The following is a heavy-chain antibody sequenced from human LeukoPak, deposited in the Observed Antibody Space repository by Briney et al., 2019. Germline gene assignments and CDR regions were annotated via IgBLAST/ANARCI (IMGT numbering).Heavy chain of an antibody. CDR1: GFTVSDNY. CDR2: IYSGGTT. Sequence: GGSLRLSCAASGFTVSDNYMSWVRQAPGKGLEWVSVIYSGGTTYSADSVKGRFAISRDNSKNTLYLQMNSLRAEDTAVYYCARHDSWAGWFDPWGQGTLVTVSS. D-gene: IGHD3-22*01. CDR3: ARHDSWAGWFDP. V-gene: IGHV3-53*01. J-gene: IGHJ5*02.